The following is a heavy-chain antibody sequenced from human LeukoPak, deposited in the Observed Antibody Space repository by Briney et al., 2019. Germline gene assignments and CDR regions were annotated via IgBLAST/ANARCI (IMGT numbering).Heavy chain of an antibody. Sequence: ASVKVSCKASGYTFTGYYMHWVRQAPGQGLEWMAWINPNSGGTNYAQKFQGRVTMTRDTSISTAYMELSRLRSDDTAVYYCARGPRVETYYYDSSGYSFDPWGQGTLVTVSS. V-gene: IGHV1-2*02. D-gene: IGHD3-22*01. CDR1: GYTFTGYY. CDR2: INPNSGGT. CDR3: ARGPRVETYYYDSSGYSFDP. J-gene: IGHJ5*02.